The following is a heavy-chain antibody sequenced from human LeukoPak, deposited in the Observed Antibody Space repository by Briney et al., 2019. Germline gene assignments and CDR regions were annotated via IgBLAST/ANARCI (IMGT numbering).Heavy chain of an antibody. J-gene: IGHJ4*02. CDR3: ATPGDSGSWYDFDF. D-gene: IGHD6-13*01. Sequence: SETLSLTCSVSAGSISSSSYYWGWIRQPPGKELEWIGSIYYSGTTYYNPSFKGRVTISVDTSKNHFSLNLTSVTAADTAVYYCATPGDSGSWYDFDFWGQGTMVTVSS. CDR2: IYYSGTT. CDR1: AGSISSSSYY. V-gene: IGHV4-39*02.